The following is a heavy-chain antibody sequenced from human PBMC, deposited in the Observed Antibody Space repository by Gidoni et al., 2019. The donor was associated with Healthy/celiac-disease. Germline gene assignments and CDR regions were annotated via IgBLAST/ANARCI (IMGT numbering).Heavy chain of an antibody. Sequence: QVQLVQSGAEVTTPGSSLKVSCKASGRTFSSYAISWVRQAPGQGLEWMGGIIPIFGTANYAQKFQGRVTITADESTSTAYMELSSLRSEDTAVYYCARGSYSGILPADWYFDLWGRGTLVTVSS. V-gene: IGHV1-69*01. CDR2: IIPIFGTA. J-gene: IGHJ2*01. CDR3: ARGSYSGILPADWYFDL. CDR1: GRTFSSYA. D-gene: IGHD1-26*01.